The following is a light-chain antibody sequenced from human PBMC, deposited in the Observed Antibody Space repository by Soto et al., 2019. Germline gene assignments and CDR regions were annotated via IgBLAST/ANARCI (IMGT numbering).Light chain of an antibody. CDR1: RSVYDNH. CDR2: GAS. J-gene: IGKJ1*01. V-gene: IGKV3-20*01. CDR3: QQDGDSLSWT. Sequence: ELVLTQSPATLSLSPGERATLSCRASRSVYDNHVAWDQQRSGQPPRLLLYGASNRASGIPDRFSGGASGTDFTFTISRLEPEDFAVYVCQQDGDSLSWTFGPGTKVEI.